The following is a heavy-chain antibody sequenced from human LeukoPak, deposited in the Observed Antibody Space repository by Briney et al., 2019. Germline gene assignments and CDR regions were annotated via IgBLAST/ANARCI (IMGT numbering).Heavy chain of an antibody. CDR3: ARDIGSGTGTTFDY. CDR1: GFTFSSNW. V-gene: IGHV3-7*01. J-gene: IGHJ4*02. Sequence: GGSLRLSCATSGFTFSSNWMSWVRHVPGRGLDWVANIKPDGSAQYYAASVKGRFTVSRDNAKNSLYLQMNSLRAEDTAIYYCARDIGSGTGTTFDYWGQGTLVTVSS. D-gene: IGHD1-7*01. CDR2: IKPDGSAQ.